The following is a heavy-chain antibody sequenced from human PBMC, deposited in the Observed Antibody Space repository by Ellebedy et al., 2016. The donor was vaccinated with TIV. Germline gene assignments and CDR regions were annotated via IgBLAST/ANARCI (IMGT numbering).Heavy chain of an antibody. J-gene: IGHJ6*02. CDR3: ARLGVKYGDYGMGMDV. CDR2: ISAYNGNT. Sequence: ASVKVSCKASGYTFTSYGISWVRQAPGQGLEWMGWISAYNGNTNYAQKLQGRVTMTTDTSTSTAYMELRSLRSDDTAVYYCARLGVKYGDYGMGMDVWGQGTTVTVSS. CDR1: GYTFTSYG. V-gene: IGHV1-18*01. D-gene: IGHD4-17*01.